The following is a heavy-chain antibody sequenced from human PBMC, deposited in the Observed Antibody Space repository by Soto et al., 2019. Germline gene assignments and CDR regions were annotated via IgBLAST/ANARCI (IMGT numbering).Heavy chain of an antibody. Sequence: SAGSLGLSCATSGFSFITYDMNCVGPAPGKGLEWVAVISSDRSSIYYADSVKGRFTISRDNSKNTLYLQMNSLRAEDTAVYYCAREGDDSTAWYYWGQGTLVTVSS. J-gene: IGHJ4*02. CDR1: GFSFITYD. CDR3: AREGDDSTAWYY. CDR2: ISSDRSSI. D-gene: IGHD3-22*01. V-gene: IGHV3-30*03.